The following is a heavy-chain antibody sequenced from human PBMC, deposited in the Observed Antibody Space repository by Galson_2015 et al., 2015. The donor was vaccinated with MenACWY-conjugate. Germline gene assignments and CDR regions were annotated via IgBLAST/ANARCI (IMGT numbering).Heavy chain of an antibody. D-gene: IGHD4-23*01. CDR3: ARGRGHGGQLLGF. CDR2: LHSDGVT. Sequence: SLRLSCAASGFTVSSTYLTWVRQAPGGGLEWVSVLHSDGVTKYADSVRDRFTISRDDFKNTVYLQIDFLRDDDTAIYFCARGRGHGGQLLGFWGQGNLVTVSS. CDR1: GFTVSSTY. V-gene: IGHV3-66*01. J-gene: IGHJ4*02.